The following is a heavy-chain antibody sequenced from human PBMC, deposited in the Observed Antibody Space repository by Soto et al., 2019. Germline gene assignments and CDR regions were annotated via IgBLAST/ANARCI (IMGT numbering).Heavy chain of an antibody. V-gene: IGHV4-30-4*01. J-gene: IGHJ6*02. D-gene: IGHD4-4*01. CDR1: GGSVSSGDYY. Sequence: PSETPSSTGPVSGGSVSSGDYYWRCIRHPRGQGLEWIGYIYYSGSTYYNPSLKSRVTISVDTSKNQFSLKLSSVTAADTAVYYCARGYSIGTPQYYYGMDVWGQGTTVTASS. CDR2: IYYSGST. CDR3: ARGYSIGTPQYYYGMDV.